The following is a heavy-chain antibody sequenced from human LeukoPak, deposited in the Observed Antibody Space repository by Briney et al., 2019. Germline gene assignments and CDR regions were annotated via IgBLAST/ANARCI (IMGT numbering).Heavy chain of an antibody. Sequence: ASVKVSCKASGYTFTGYYMHWVRQAPGQGLEWMGWINPNSGGTNYAQKFQGRVTMTRDTSISTAYMELSRLRSDDTAVYYCARVQLVVVPAATVSSFWHYFDYWGQGTLVTVSS. J-gene: IGHJ4*02. D-gene: IGHD2-2*01. CDR2: INPNSGGT. CDR1: GYTFTGYY. V-gene: IGHV1-2*02. CDR3: ARVQLVVVPAATVSSFWHYFDY.